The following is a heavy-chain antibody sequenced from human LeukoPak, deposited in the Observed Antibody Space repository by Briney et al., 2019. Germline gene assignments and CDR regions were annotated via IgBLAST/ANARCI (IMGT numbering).Heavy chain of an antibody. Sequence: PGGSLRLSCAASGFTFTSHWMAWVRQAPGKGLEWVANIHQDGSQEYYVDSVKGRFTLSRDNARNSLYLQMNSLRAEDTAVYYCARYGGSYLDYWGQGTLVTVSS. CDR3: ARYGGSYLDY. CDR2: IHQDGSQE. D-gene: IGHD1-26*01. V-gene: IGHV3-7*01. CDR1: GFTFTSHW. J-gene: IGHJ4*02.